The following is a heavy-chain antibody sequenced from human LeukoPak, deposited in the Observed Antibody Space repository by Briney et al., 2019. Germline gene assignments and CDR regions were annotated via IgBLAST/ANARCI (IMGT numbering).Heavy chain of an antibody. D-gene: IGHD2-2*01. CDR2: IVVGSGKT. V-gene: IGHV1-58*01. CDR3: ARAGASIVVVPAALDY. J-gene: IGHJ4*02. Sequence: SVKVSCKASGFTFTSSAVQWVRQARGQRLEWIGWIVVGSGKTNYEQKFQERVTITRDMSISTVYMELSSLRSEDTAVYYCARAGASIVVVPAALDYWGQGTLVTVSS. CDR1: GFTFTSSA.